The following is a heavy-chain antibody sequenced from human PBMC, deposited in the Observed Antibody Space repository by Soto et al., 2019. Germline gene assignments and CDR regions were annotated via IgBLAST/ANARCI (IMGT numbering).Heavy chain of an antibody. CDR1: GDSVSSNSVA. D-gene: IGHD6-6*01. V-gene: IGHV6-1*01. CDR3: ARGDSTSHAYDI. CDR2: TYYRSKWYN. Sequence: PSQTLSLTCVISGDSVSSNSVAWHWIRPSPSRGLEWLGRTYYRSKWYNDYTVSVKSRITINPDTSKNQFSLQLNSVTPEDTAVYYCARGDSTSHAYDIWGQGTMVTVSS. J-gene: IGHJ3*02.